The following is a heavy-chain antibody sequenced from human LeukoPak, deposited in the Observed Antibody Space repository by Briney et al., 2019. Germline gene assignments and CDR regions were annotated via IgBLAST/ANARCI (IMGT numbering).Heavy chain of an antibody. CDR1: GGSISSYY. D-gene: IGHD3-16*01. V-gene: IGHV4-59*08. CDR3: ARHGVAGLRFNWFDP. J-gene: IGHJ5*02. CDR2: IYYSGST. Sequence: SETLSFTCTVSGGSISSYYWSWIRQPPGKGLEWIGYIYYSGSTNYNPSLKSRVTISVDTSKNQFSLKLSSVTAADTAVYYCARHGVAGLRFNWFDPWGQGTLVTVSS.